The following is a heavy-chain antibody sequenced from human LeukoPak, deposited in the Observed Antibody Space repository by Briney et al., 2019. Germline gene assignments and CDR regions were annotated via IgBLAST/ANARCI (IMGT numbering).Heavy chain of an antibody. CDR3: ARDWGANYYGSGSYYAYY. CDR1: GGTFSSYA. CDR2: IIPIFGTA. J-gene: IGHJ4*02. V-gene: IGHV1-69*05. Sequence: SVKVSCKASGGTFSSYAISWVRQAPGQGLEWMGGIIPIFGTANYAQKFQGRVTITTDESTSTAYMELSSLRSEDTAVYYCARDWGANYYGSGSYYAYYWGQGTLVTVSS. D-gene: IGHD3-10*01.